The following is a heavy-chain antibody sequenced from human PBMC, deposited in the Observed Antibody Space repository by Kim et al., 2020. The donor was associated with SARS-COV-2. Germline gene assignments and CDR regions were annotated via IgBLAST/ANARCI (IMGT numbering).Heavy chain of an antibody. J-gene: IGHJ4*02. CDR3: ARNYGYGSGSFYSY. D-gene: IGHD3-10*01. V-gene: IGHV4-4*09. Sequence: YNPPLKSRVAISVDTSKNQFSLKLSSVTAADPAVYYCARNYGYGSGSFYSYWGQGILVPVSS.